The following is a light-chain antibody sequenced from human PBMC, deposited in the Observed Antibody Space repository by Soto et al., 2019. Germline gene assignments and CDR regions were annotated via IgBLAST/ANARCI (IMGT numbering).Light chain of an antibody. CDR1: SSDVGGYNY. V-gene: IGLV2-14*01. CDR2: EVS. J-gene: IGLJ1*01. Sequence: QSALTQPASVSGSPGQSITISCTGTSSDVGGYNYVSWYQQHPGKAPKLMIYEVSNRPSGVSNRFSGSKSGNTASLTISGLPPDHEPAYSCRSYNSRSVYVFGTRTKVTV. CDR3: RSYNSRSVYV.